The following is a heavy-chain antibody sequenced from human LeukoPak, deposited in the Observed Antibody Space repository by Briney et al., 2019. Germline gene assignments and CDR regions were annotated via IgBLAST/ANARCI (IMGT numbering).Heavy chain of an antibody. J-gene: IGHJ4*02. CDR1: GGSISSYH. Sequence: SETLSLTCTVSGGSISSYHWSWIRQPPGKGLEWIGYIYYSGSTNYNPSLKSRVTISVDTSKNQFSLKLSSVTAADTAVYYCARDRDYGAFDYWGQGTLVTVSS. CDR3: ARDRDYGAFDY. V-gene: IGHV4-59*01. D-gene: IGHD4-17*01. CDR2: IYYSGST.